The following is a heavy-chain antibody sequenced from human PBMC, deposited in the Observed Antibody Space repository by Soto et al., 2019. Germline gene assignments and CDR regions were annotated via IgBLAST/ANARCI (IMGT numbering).Heavy chain of an antibody. Sequence: QVQLVQSGAEVKKPGSSVKVSCKASGGTFSSYAISWVRQAPGQGLEWMGGIIPIFGTANYAQKFQGRVTITADESTSTAYMELSSLRSEYTAVYYCSREQRRWLQLGNFDYWGQGTLVTVSS. CDR1: GGTFSSYA. V-gene: IGHV1-69*01. D-gene: IGHD5-12*01. J-gene: IGHJ4*02. CDR3: SREQRRWLQLGNFDY. CDR2: IIPIFGTA.